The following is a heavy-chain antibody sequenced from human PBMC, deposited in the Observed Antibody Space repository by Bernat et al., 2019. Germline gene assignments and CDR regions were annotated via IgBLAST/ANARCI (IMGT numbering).Heavy chain of an antibody. V-gene: IGHV3-11*01. J-gene: IGHJ6*03. CDR3: ARVATINYYYMDV. CDR2: ISSSGSTI. D-gene: IGHD5-12*01. Sequence: VQLVESGGGLVQPGGSLRLSCAVSGFTFSDYYMSWIRQAPGKGLEWVSYISSSGSTIYYADSVKGRFTISRDNAKNSLYLQMNSLRAEDTAVYYCARVATINYYYMDVWGKGTTVTVSS. CDR1: GFTFSDYY.